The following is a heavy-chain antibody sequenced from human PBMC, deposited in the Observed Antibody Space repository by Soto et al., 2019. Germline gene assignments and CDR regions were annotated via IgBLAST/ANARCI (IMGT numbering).Heavy chain of an antibody. J-gene: IGHJ4*02. D-gene: IGHD4-17*01. Sequence: GGSLRLSCAASGFTFSASTIHWVRQAPGKGLEYVSSISHDGYNTYYANSVKGRFTISRDNSKSTLYLQMGSLRAEDMAIYYCARDDYGDYVFTYWGRGTLVTVPS. CDR1: GFTFSAST. CDR3: ARDDYGDYVFTY. CDR2: ISHDGYNT. V-gene: IGHV3-64*01.